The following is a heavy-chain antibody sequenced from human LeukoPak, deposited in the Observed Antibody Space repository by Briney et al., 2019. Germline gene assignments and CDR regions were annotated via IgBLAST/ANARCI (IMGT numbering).Heavy chain of an antibody. V-gene: IGHV3-66*04. CDR3: ARRGNYYGSGSNNWFDP. Sequence: GALRLSCVVSGFIVSSNYMSWVRQAPGKGLEWVSIIYSSGSTYYADSVKGRFTISRDNSKNTLYLQMNSLRAEDTAVYYCARRGNYYGSGSNNWFDPWGQGTLVTVSS. J-gene: IGHJ5*02. D-gene: IGHD3-10*01. CDR2: IYSSGST. CDR1: GFIVSSNY.